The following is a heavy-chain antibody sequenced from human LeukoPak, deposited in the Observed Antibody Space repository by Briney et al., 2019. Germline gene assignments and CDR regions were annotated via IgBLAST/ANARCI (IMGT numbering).Heavy chain of an antibody. V-gene: IGHV1-2*02. CDR3: ARALYSRGWLSDY. CDR1: GYTFTGYY. CDR2: INPNSGGT. Sequence: GASVKVSCKASGYTFTGYYMHWVRQAPGQGLEWMGWINPNSGGTNYAQKFQGRVTMTRDTSISTAYMELSRLRSDDTAVYYCARALYSRGWLSDYWGQGTLVTVSS. D-gene: IGHD6-19*01. J-gene: IGHJ4*02.